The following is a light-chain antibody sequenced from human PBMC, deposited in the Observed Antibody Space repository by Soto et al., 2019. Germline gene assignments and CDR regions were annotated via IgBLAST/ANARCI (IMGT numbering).Light chain of an antibody. V-gene: IGKV3-11*01. Sequence: EIVLTQSPATLSLSPGERATLSCRASQSVSSYLAWYRQKPGQAPRLLIYDASNRATGIPARFSASGSGTDFTLTISSLEPEDFAVYYCQQRSNWPLTFGGGTKVEIK. CDR3: QQRSNWPLT. J-gene: IGKJ4*01. CDR1: QSVSSY. CDR2: DAS.